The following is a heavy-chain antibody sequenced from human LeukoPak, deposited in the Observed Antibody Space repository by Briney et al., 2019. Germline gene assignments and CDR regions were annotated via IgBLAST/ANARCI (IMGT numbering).Heavy chain of an antibody. D-gene: IGHD6-13*01. CDR2: ISAYNGNT. J-gene: IGHJ4*02. CDR1: GYTFTSYG. CDR3: AIAAAGQYYFDY. Sequence: ASVKVSCKASGYTFTSYGISWVRQAPGQGLEWMGWISAYNGNTNYAQKLQGRVTMTTDTSTSTAYMELRSLRSDDTAVYYCAIAAAGQYYFDYWGQGTLVTVSS. V-gene: IGHV1-18*01.